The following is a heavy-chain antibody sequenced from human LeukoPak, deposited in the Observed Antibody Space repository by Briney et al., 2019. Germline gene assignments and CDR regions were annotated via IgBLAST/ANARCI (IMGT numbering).Heavy chain of an antibody. V-gene: IGHV4-39*07. Sequence: PSETLSLTCTVSGGSISSSSYYWGWIRQPPGKGLEWIGSIYYSGSTYYNPSLKSRVTISVDTSKNQFSLKLSSVTAADTAVYYCARVEGGPFDYWGQGTLVTVSS. CDR2: IYYSGST. J-gene: IGHJ4*02. D-gene: IGHD3-16*01. CDR3: ARVEGGPFDY. CDR1: GGSISSSSYY.